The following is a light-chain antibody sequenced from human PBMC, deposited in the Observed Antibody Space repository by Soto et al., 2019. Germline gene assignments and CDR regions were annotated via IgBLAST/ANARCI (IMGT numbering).Light chain of an antibody. CDR2: VND. CDR3: VAGDNNLDALV. V-gene: IGLV1-44*01. Sequence: QSVLTQPPSASGTPGQRVTISCFGGSSNMGTNTVGWYQQLPGAAPKVLIYVNDKRPSGGPDRFSGSNSDTSASPAISGLQAEDEADYYCVAGDNNLDALVFGTGTKLTVL. CDR1: SSNMGTNT. J-gene: IGLJ1*01.